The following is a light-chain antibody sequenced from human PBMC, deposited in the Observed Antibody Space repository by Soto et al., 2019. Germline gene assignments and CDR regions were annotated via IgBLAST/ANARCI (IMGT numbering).Light chain of an antibody. CDR2: AVS. V-gene: IGLV2-11*01. J-gene: IGLJ1*01. Sequence: QSALTQPRSVSGSPGQSVTISCTGTSIDVGAYNSVSWYQQHPGNVPKLMIYAVSERPSGVPDRFSGSKSANTASLTISGLQAEDEADYYCCSFADTYYVLGTGTKLTVL. CDR3: CSFADTYYV. CDR1: SIDVGAYNS.